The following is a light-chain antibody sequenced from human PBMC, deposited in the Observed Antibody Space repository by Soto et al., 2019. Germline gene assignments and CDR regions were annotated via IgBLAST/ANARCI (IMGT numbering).Light chain of an antibody. CDR2: DAS. Sequence: EIVLTQSPAALSLSPGGRATLSCRVSQSINIYLAWYQQKLGQAPRLLIYDASIRATCIPSRFSGSGSGTDFTLPISSLEPEDFRVYYCQQRYSCPLTFVVGTKVEIK. J-gene: IGKJ4*01. CDR1: QSINIY. CDR3: QQRYSCPLT. V-gene: IGKV3-11*01.